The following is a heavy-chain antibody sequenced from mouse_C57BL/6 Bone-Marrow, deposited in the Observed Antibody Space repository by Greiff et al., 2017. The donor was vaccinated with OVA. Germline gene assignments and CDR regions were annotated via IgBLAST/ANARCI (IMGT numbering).Heavy chain of an antibody. CDR1: GYSITSGYY. J-gene: IGHJ1*03. V-gene: IGHV3-6*01. D-gene: IGHD4-1*01. CDR3: ARDRDWDWYFDV. Sequence: EVQLVESGPGLVKPSQSLSLTYSVTGYSITSGYYWNWIRQFPGNKLEWMGYISYDGSNNYNPSLKNRISITRDTSKNQFFLKLNSVTTEDTATYYCARDRDWDWYFDVWGTGTTVTVSS. CDR2: ISYDGSN.